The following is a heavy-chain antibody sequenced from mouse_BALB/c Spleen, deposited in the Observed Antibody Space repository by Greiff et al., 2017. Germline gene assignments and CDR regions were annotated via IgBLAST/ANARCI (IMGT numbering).Heavy chain of an antibody. D-gene: IGHD2-1*01. V-gene: IGHV3-2*02. CDR3: ARTLIYYGNYSYAMDY. J-gene: IGHJ4*01. Sequence: EVQLKESGPGLVKPSQSLSLTCTVTGYSITSDYAWNWIRQFPGNKLEWMGYISYSGSTSYNPSLKSRISITRDTSKNQFFLQLNSVTTEDTATYYCARTLIYYGNYSYAMDYWGQGTSVTVSS. CDR1: GYSITSDYA. CDR2: ISYSGST.